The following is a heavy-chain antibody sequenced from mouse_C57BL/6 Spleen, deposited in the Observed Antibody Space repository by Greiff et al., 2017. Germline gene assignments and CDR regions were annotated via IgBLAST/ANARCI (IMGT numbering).Heavy chain of an antibody. CDR3: ASTHYYGSSFYYFDD. J-gene: IGHJ2*01. D-gene: IGHD1-1*01. CDR2: ISSGGSYT. V-gene: IGHV5-6*01. CDR1: GFTFSSYG. Sequence: EVKLVESGGDLVKPGGSLKLSCAASGFTFSSYGMSWVRQTPDKRLEWVATISSGGSYTYYPDSVKGRFTISRDNAKNTLYLQMSSLKSEDTAMYYCASTHYYGSSFYYFDDWGQGTTRTVSS.